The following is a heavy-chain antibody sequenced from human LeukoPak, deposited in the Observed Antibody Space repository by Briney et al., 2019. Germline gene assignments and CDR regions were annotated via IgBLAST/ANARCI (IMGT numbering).Heavy chain of an antibody. CDR2: IYHSGST. CDR3: ASGMNDFWSGYRFDP. J-gene: IGHJ5*02. CDR1: GGSVSSGSYS. Sequence: SETLSLTCTVSGGSVSSGSYSWSWIRQPPGKGLEWIGYIYHSGSTYYNPSLKSRVTISVDRSKNQFSLKLSSVTAADTAVYYCASGMNDFWSGYRFDPWGQGTLVTVSS. V-gene: IGHV4-30-2*01. D-gene: IGHD3-3*01.